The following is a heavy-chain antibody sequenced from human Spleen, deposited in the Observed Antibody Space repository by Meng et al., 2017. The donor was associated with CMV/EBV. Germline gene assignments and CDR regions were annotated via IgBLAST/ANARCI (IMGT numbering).Heavy chain of an antibody. CDR1: GGSFSTYY. CDR2: INHSGST. J-gene: IGHJ4*02. D-gene: IGHD3-3*01. CDR3: ARGHSVYDFWSGYYRRGVHYFDY. Sequence: GSLRLSCAVYGGSFSTYYWSWIRQPPGKGLEWIGEINHSGSTNYNPSLKGRVTISVDTSKNQFSLKVTSVTAADTAVYYCARGHSVYDFWSGYYRRGVHYFDYWGQGTLVTVSS. V-gene: IGHV4-34*01.